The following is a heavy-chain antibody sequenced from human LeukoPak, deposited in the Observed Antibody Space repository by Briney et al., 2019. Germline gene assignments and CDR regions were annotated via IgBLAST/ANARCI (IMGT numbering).Heavy chain of an antibody. CDR1: GFTFSTYA. Sequence: GGSLRLSCAASGFTFSTYAMSWVRQAPGKGLEWVSGISGSGGSTFYADSVKGRFTISRDNSKNTLYLQMNSLRAEDTAVYYCAKERSGRTWYYFDYWGQGTLVTVSS. V-gene: IGHV3-23*01. CDR3: AKERSGRTWYYFDY. J-gene: IGHJ4*02. CDR2: ISGSGGST. D-gene: IGHD2-2*01.